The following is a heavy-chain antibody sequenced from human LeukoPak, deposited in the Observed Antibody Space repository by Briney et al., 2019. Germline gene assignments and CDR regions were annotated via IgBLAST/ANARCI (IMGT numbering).Heavy chain of an antibody. CDR2: IKQDGSEK. D-gene: IGHD2-2*02. CDR3: ARDRVGGVVVVPAAITYYYYYYYMDV. V-gene: IGHV3-7*01. Sequence: GGSLRLSCAASGFTFSSYWMSWVRQAPGKGLEWVANIKQDGSEKYYVDSVKGRFTISRDNAKNSLYLQMNSLRAEDTAVYYCARDRVGGVVVVPAAITYYYYYYYMDVWGKGTTVTVSS. J-gene: IGHJ6*03. CDR1: GFTFSSYW.